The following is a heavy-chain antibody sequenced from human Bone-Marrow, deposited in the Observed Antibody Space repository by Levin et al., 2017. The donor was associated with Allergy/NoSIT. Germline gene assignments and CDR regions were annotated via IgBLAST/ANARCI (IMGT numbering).Heavy chain of an antibody. CDR3: AREGYGGNVDY. V-gene: IGHV3-11*01. CDR2: VGTSGTTT. J-gene: IGHJ4*02. Sequence: LSLTCEASGFTFKNYYMNWIRQAPGKGLQWVSYVGTSGTTTSYADPVKGRFTISRDNAKNSIYLQMNSLRAEDTAVYYCAREGYGGNVDYWGQGTLVIVSS. CDR1: GFTFKNYY. D-gene: IGHD4-23*01.